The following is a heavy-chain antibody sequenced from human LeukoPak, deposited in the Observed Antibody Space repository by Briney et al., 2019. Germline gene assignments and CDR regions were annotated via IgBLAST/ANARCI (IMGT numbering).Heavy chain of an antibody. Sequence: GGSLGLSCAASGFTLSSYAMSWVRQAPGKGLEWVSAISGSGGSTYYADSVKGRFTISRDNSKNTLYLQMNSLRAEDTAVYYCARDQADIVVVVAALDYYYYGMDVWGQGTTVTVSS. CDR2: ISGSGGST. J-gene: IGHJ6*02. CDR3: ARDQADIVVVVAALDYYYYGMDV. D-gene: IGHD2-15*01. V-gene: IGHV3-23*01. CDR1: GFTLSSYA.